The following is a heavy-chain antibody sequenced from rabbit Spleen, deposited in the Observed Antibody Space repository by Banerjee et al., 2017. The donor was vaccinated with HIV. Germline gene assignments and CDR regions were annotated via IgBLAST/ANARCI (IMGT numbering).Heavy chain of an antibody. CDR1: GVSLNDKDV. V-gene: IGHV1S45*01. CDR2: IAGSSSGFT. J-gene: IGHJ6*01. CDR3: ARDTSSSFSSYGMDL. Sequence: GLVKPEGSLTLTCKASGVSLNDKDVMCWVRQAPGKGLEWISCIAGSSSGFTYFATWAKGRFTCSKSSSTTVTLQMTRLTAADTATYFCARDTSSSFSSYGMDLWGPGTLVTVS. D-gene: IGHD1-1*01.